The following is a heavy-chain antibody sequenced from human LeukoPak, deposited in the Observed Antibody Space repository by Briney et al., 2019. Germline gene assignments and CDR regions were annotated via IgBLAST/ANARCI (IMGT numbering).Heavy chain of an antibody. V-gene: IGHV4-34*01. Sequence: SETLSLTCTVSGGSMSNYYWSWIRQSPGKGLEWIGEINHSGSTNYNPSLKSRVTISVDRSKNQFSLKLSSVTAADTAVYYCAREIGGDAFDIWGQGTMVTVSS. CDR2: INHSGST. D-gene: IGHD2-15*01. CDR3: AREIGGDAFDI. J-gene: IGHJ3*02. CDR1: GGSMSNYY.